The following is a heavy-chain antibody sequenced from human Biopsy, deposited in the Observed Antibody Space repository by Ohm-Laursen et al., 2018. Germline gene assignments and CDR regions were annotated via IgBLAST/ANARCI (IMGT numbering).Heavy chain of an antibody. D-gene: IGHD5-24*01. Sequence: GTLSLTCTVSGGPLNSYYWSWIRQPPGKGLEWIGYIYYSGIAANYDPSLKGRVTISVDTSKHQFSLRLTSATAADTAVYYCARGGFGLDGYNSPWGRGTLVIVSS. V-gene: IGHV4-59*01. J-gene: IGHJ5*02. CDR3: ARGGFGLDGYNSP. CDR2: IYYSGIA. CDR1: GGPLNSYY.